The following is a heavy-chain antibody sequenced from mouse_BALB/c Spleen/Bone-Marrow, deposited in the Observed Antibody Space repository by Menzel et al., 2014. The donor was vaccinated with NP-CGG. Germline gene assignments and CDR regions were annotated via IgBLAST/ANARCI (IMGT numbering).Heavy chain of an antibody. CDR2: IWGDGST. Sequence: VQLQESGPGLVSPSQSLSITCTVSGFSLTGYGVNWVRQPPGKGLEWLGMIWGDGSTDYNSALKSRLSISKDNSKSQVFLKMNSLQTDDTARYYCARDRGYDSYYAMDYWGQGTSVTVSS. CDR3: ARDRGYDSYYAMDY. V-gene: IGHV2-6-7*01. J-gene: IGHJ4*01. CDR1: GFSLTGYG. D-gene: IGHD2-2*01.